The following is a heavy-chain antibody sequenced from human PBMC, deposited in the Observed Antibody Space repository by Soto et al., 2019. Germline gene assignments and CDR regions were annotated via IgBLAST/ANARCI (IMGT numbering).Heavy chain of an antibody. CDR2: IYYSGNT. Sequence: PSETLSLTCTVSGGSISSSSYYWGWIRQPPGKGLEWIGSIYYSGNTYYNPSLASRVTISVDTSKNHFSLKLSSVTAADTALYYCARHICPEGSISSGCLYYYYYYMDVWGKGTTVTVSS. V-gene: IGHV4-39*01. J-gene: IGHJ6*03. D-gene: IGHD6-6*01. CDR3: ARHICPEGSISSGCLYYYYYYMDV. CDR1: GGSISSSSYY.